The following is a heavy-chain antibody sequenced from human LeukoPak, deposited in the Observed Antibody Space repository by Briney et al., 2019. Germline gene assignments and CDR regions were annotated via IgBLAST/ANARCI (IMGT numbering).Heavy chain of an antibody. Sequence: PSETLSLTCTIFGSSISDNYYWGWIRRPPGMGLEWIGSVYHSGSTYYNPSLKSRVTLSVDTPNNHFSLKLRSVTAADTAVYYCARHNYYHFWSTLNWFDPRGQGTLVTVSS. J-gene: IGHJ5*02. CDR2: VYHSGST. V-gene: IGHV4-38-2*02. CDR1: GSSISDNYY. D-gene: IGHD3-3*01. CDR3: ARHNYYHFWSTLNWFDP.